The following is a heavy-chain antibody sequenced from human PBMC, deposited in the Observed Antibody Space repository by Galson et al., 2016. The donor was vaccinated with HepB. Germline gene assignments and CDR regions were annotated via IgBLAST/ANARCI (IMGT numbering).Heavy chain of an antibody. Sequence: SVKLSCAASGFAFGAFAIHWVRQAPGKGLAWVGVTSDYGDNKYYADAVRGRFTISRDNSRSMVFLQMNSLRPEDSATYFCAREIAVNNQIAGTDSWGQGTLVTVSS. J-gene: IGHJ5*01. D-gene: IGHD6-19*01. CDR3: AREIAVNNQIAGTDS. CDR1: GFAFGAFA. CDR2: TSDYGDNK. V-gene: IGHV3-30*04.